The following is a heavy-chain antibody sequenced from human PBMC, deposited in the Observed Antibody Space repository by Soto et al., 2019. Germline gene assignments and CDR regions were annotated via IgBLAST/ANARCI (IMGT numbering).Heavy chain of an antibody. CDR2: LIPIVGTA. D-gene: IGHD3-22*01. CDR1: GGTFSNYA. J-gene: IGHJ3*02. Sequence: QVQLVQSGAEVKKPGSSVKVSCRASGGTFSNYAINWVRQAPGQGLEWMGGLIPIVGTADYAQNFQGRVTISLVASTKPDHRVLSRLTAEAMALNFCVRTYHDASGRRVHCIWSESTIVTVSS. CDR3: VRTYHDASGRRVHCI. V-gene: IGHV1-69*01.